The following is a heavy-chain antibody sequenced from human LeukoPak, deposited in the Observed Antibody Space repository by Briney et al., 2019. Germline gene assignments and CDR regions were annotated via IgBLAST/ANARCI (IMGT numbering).Heavy chain of an antibody. V-gene: IGHV4-39*01. CDR3: ASPHARYDFWRAFDY. D-gene: IGHD3-3*01. J-gene: IGHJ4*02. CDR1: GGSISSSSYY. Sequence: SETLSLTCTVSGGSISSSSYYWGWIRQAPGKGLEWIGSINHSGGTYYNPSLKSRVTISVDTSKNQFSLKLSSVTAADTAVYYCASPHARYDFWRAFDYWGQGTLVTVSS. CDR2: INHSGGT.